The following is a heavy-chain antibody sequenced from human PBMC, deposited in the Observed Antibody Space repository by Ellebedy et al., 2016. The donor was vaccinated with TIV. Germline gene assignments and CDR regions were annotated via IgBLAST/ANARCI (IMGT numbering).Heavy chain of an antibody. CDR1: GYSITSDYY. CDR2: IYHSGST. CDR3: ARTYYYGHLFDY. V-gene: IGHV4-38-2*02. Sequence: SETLSLTXTVSGYSITSDYYWGWIRQPPGKGLEWIGSIYHSGSTYYNPSLKSRVTISVDRSKNQFSLKLSSVTAADTAVYYCARTYYYGHLFDYWGQGTLVTVSS. D-gene: IGHD3-10*01. J-gene: IGHJ4*02.